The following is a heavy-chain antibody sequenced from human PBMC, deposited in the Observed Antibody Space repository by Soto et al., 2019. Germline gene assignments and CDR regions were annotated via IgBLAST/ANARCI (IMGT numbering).Heavy chain of an antibody. D-gene: IGHD2-2*01. V-gene: IGHV1-3*01. Sequence: QVPLVQSGAEVEKPGASVKVSCKASGYSFSNYAVHWVRQAPGQRLEWMGWVNAGNGNTRYSQNFQGRVTITRDTSARTAYLELSSLRSEDTAVYYCASGHLAVVPVAAWYYYMDVWGKGTTVTVSS. J-gene: IGHJ6*03. CDR2: VNAGNGNT. CDR3: ASGHLAVVPVAAWYYYMDV. CDR1: GYSFSNYA.